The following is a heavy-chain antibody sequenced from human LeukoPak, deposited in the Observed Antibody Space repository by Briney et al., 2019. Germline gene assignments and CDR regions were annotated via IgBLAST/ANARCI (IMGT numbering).Heavy chain of an antibody. Sequence: SETLSLTCAVYGGSFSGYYWSWIRQPPGKGLEWIGSIYYSGSTYYNPSLKSRVTISVDTSKNQFSLKLSSVTAADTAVYYCARHSTVGYYDSSGYFDYWGQGTLVTVSS. V-gene: IGHV4-34*01. D-gene: IGHD3-22*01. CDR2: IYYSGST. CDR1: GGSFSGYY. CDR3: ARHSTVGYYDSSGYFDY. J-gene: IGHJ4*02.